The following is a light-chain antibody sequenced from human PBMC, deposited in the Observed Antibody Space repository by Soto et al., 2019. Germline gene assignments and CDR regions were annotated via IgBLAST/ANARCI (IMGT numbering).Light chain of an antibody. CDR1: QSVSSN. CDR2: DSS. J-gene: IGKJ5*01. Sequence: EIVLTQSPGTLSLSPGERATLSCRASQSVSSNLAWYQQKPGQAPRLLIYDSSSRATGIPDRFSGSGSGTDFTLTISSLEPEDFAVYYCQQTSNWPPEITFGQGTRLEIK. V-gene: IGKV3-11*01. CDR3: QQTSNWPPEIT.